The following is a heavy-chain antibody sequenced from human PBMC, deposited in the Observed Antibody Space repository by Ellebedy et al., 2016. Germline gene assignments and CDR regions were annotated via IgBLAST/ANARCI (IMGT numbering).Heavy chain of an antibody. CDR3: ARGGSDIDY. J-gene: IGHJ4*02. CDR2: MNPNSGNT. D-gene: IGHD2-15*01. CDR1: GYTFTGYY. Sequence: ASVKVSCKASGYTFTGYYMHWVRQAPGQGLEWMGWMNPNSGNTGYAQKFQGRVTMTRNTSISTAYMELSSLRSEDTAVYYCARGGSDIDYWGQGTLVTVSS. V-gene: IGHV1-8*02.